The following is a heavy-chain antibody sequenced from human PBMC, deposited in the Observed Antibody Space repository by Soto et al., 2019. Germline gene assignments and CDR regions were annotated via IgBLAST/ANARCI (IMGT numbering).Heavy chain of an antibody. D-gene: IGHD2-15*01. Sequence: PGGSLRLSRAASGSTFSSYGMHWVRQAPGKGLEWVAVISYDGSNKYYADSVKGRFTISRDNSKNTLYLQMNSLRAEDTAVYYCAKIPNCSGGSCYPRDYWGQGTLVTVSS. V-gene: IGHV3-30*18. CDR3: AKIPNCSGGSCYPRDY. J-gene: IGHJ4*02. CDR1: GSTFSSYG. CDR2: ISYDGSNK.